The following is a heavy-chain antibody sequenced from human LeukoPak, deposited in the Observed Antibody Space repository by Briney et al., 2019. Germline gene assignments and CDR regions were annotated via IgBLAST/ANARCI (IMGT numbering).Heavy chain of an antibody. CDR1: GFTFSSYS. D-gene: IGHD3-22*01. CDR2: ISSSGSYI. J-gene: IGHJ3*02. CDR3: ARAPYYYDSSGYYYYAFDI. V-gene: IGHV3-21*01. Sequence: GGSLRLSCAASGFTFSSYSMNWVRQAPGKGLEWVSSISSSGSYIYYADSVKGRFTISRDNAKNSLYLQMNSLRAEDTAVYYCARAPYYYDSSGYYYYAFDIWGQGTMVTVSS.